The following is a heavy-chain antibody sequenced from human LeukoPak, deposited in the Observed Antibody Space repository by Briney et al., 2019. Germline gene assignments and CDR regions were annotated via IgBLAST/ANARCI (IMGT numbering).Heavy chain of an antibody. CDR1: GFTFSSYW. Sequence: PGGSLRLSCAASGFTFSSYWMHWVRQAPGKGLVWVSRINSDGSTTSCADSVKGRFTISRDNAKNTLYLQMNSLRAEDMAVYYCARNQGSDLDYWGQGTLVTVSS. V-gene: IGHV3-74*01. D-gene: IGHD1-14*01. J-gene: IGHJ4*02. CDR2: INSDGSTT. CDR3: ARNQGSDLDY.